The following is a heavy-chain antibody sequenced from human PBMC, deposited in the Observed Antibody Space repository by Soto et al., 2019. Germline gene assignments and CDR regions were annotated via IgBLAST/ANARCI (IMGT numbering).Heavy chain of an antibody. V-gene: IGHV3-30*18. J-gene: IGHJ1*01. D-gene: IGHD2-15*01. Sequence: GGSLRLSCAASGFTFSSSGMHWVRQAPGKGLEWVAVISYDGSNKYYADSVKGRFTISRDNSKNTLYLQMNSLRAENRAVYYCAKALRPYCSGGSCRGEYFQHWGHGTLVTVSS. CDR2: ISYDGSNK. CDR1: GFTFSSSG. CDR3: AKALRPYCSGGSCRGEYFQH.